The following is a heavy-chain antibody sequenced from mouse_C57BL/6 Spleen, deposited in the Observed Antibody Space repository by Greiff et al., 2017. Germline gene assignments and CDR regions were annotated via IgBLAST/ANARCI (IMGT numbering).Heavy chain of an antibody. V-gene: IGHV1-69*01. Sequence: QVQLKQPGAELVMPGASVKLSCKASGYTFTSYWMHWVKQRPGQGLEWIGEIDPSDSYTNYNQKFKGKSTLTVDKSSSTAYMQLISLTSEDSAVYYCARSGYGYDDAMDYWGQGTSVTVSS. J-gene: IGHJ4*01. CDR2: IDPSDSYT. CDR1: GYTFTSYW. D-gene: IGHD2-2*01. CDR3: ARSGYGYDDAMDY.